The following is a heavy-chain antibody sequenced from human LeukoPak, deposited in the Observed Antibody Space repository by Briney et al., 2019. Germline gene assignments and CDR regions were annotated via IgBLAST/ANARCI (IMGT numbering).Heavy chain of an antibody. CDR2: FGISGTI. D-gene: IGHD5/OR15-5a*01. V-gene: IGHV3-48*01. CDR1: GFAVNTYD. J-gene: IGHJ4*02. CDR3: AGYGVYPY. Sequence: GGSLRLSCAASGFAVNTYDMNWVRQAPGEGLQWIAYFGISGTIYYSDSVRGRFTISRDSAKNSLYLQMNGLRVGDTAIYYCAGYGVYPYWGQGTPVTVSS.